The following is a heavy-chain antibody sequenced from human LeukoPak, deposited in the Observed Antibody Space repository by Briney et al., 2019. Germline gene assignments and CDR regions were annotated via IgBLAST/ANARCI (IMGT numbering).Heavy chain of an antibody. CDR2: FDPEDGEI. Sequence: ASVKVSCKVFGYSLTELSMHWVRQAPGKGLEWMGGFDPEDGEIIYAQKFQGRVTMTEDTSTDTAYMELSSLRSEDTAVYYCADQVGATRDLDYWGREPWSPSPQ. V-gene: IGHV1-24*01. CDR1: GYSLTELS. D-gene: IGHD1-26*01. J-gene: IGHJ4*02. CDR3: ADQVGATRDLDY.